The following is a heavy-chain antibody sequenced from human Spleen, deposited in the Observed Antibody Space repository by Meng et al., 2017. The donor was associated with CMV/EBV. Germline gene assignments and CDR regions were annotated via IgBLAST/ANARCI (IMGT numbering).Heavy chain of an antibody. Sequence: ASVKVSCKASGYTFTAHYFHWVRQAPGQGLEWMGWIHPRRGNTNYAQQFQGRVTLTRDTSINTGYMELSSLRSEDTAVYYCARGLGRDGYNYAYWGQGTLVTVSS. CDR3: ARGLGRDGYNYAY. CDR2: IHPRRGNT. V-gene: IGHV1-2*02. CDR1: GYTFTAHY. D-gene: IGHD5-24*01. J-gene: IGHJ4*02.